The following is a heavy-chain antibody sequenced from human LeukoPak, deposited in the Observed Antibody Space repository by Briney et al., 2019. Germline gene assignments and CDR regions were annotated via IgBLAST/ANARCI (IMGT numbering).Heavy chain of an antibody. J-gene: IGHJ6*03. CDR3: ARGRSPSDYDFWSGRYYMDV. V-gene: IGHV4-34*01. CDR1: GGSFSGYY. CDR2: INHSGNT. Sequence: SETLSLTCAVYGGSFSGYYWSWIRQPPGKGLEWMGEINHSGNTNYNPSLKSRVTISVDTSKNQFSLKLSSVTAADTAVYYCARGRSPSDYDFWSGRYYMDVWGKGTTVTVSS. D-gene: IGHD3-3*01.